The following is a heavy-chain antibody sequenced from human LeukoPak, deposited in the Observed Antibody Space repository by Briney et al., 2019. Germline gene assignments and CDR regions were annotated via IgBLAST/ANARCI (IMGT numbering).Heavy chain of an antibody. D-gene: IGHD3-3*01. V-gene: IGHV4-61*02. CDR2: IYTSGST. J-gene: IGHJ5*02. Sequence: PSQTLSLTCTIPGGSISSGSFYWSWIRQPAGKGLEWIGRIYTSGSTNYNPSLKSRVTISVDTSKNQFSLKLSSVTAADTAVYYCARAIITIFGVVLPPQPGWFVPWGQGTLVTVSS. CDR1: GGSISSGSFY. CDR3: ARAIITIFGVVLPPQPGWFVP.